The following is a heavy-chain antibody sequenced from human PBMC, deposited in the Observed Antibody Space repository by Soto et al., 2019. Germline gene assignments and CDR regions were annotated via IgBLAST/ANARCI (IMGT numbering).Heavy chain of an antibody. CDR2: ISSGGSTI. CDR3: ARAGLRSWVDP. Sequence: GGSLRLSCAASGFTFSDYYMSWIRQAPGKGLEWASYISSGGSTIYYADSVKVRLTISRDNAKNSLYLQMNSLRAEDTAVYYCARAGLRSWVDPWGQGTLVTVSS. V-gene: IGHV3-11*01. CDR1: GFTFSDYY. J-gene: IGHJ5*02.